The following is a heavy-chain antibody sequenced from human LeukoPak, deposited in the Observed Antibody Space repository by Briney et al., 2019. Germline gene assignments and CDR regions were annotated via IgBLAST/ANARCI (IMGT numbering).Heavy chain of an antibody. CDR2: IYYSGST. J-gene: IGHJ4*02. Sequence: PSETLSLTCTVSGGSISSSSYYRGWIRQPPGKGLEWIGSIYYSGSTYYNPSLKSRVTISVDTSKNQFSLKLSSVTAADTAVYYCARLSGYYYGLDYWGQGTLVTVSS. V-gene: IGHV4-39*01. D-gene: IGHD3-22*01. CDR3: ARLSGYYYGLDY. CDR1: GGSISSSSYY.